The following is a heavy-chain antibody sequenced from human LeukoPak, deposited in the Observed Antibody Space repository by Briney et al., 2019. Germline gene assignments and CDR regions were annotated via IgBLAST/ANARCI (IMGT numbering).Heavy chain of an antibody. J-gene: IGHJ4*02. Sequence: GGSLRLSCAASGFTFSSYWMHWVRQAPGKGLVWVSRINSDGSSTSYADSVKGRFTISRDNAKNTLYLQMNSLRAEDTAVYYCARVAPYYDYVWGSPPACFDYWGQGTLVTVS. CDR1: GFTFSSYW. CDR2: INSDGSST. V-gene: IGHV3-74*01. CDR3: ARVAPYYDYVWGSPPACFDY. D-gene: IGHD3-16*01.